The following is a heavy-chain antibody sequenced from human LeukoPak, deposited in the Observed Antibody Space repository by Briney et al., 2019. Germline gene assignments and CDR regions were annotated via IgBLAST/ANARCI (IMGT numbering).Heavy chain of an antibody. CDR2: IYYSGST. CDR1: GGSISSGDYY. D-gene: IGHD1-14*01. Sequence: PSQTLSLTCTVSGGSISSGDYYWSWIRQPPGKGLEWIGYIYYSGSTNYNPSLKSRVTISVDTSKNQFSLKLSSVTAADTAVYYCARYRDEGHYYYYMDVWGKGTTVTVSS. J-gene: IGHJ6*03. CDR3: ARYRDEGHYYYYMDV. V-gene: IGHV4-61*08.